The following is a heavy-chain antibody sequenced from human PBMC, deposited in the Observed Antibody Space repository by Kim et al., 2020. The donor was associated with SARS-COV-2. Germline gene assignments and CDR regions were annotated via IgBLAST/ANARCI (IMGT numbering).Heavy chain of an antibody. CDR3: AKAPADGDYYY. V-gene: IGHV3-33*06. D-gene: IGHD4-17*01. CDR2: IWYDGSNK. Sequence: GGSLRLSCAASGFTFSNYGMHWVRQAPGKGLEWVAGIWYDGSNKYYAEPVKGRFTISRDNSKNTLYLQMNSLRAEDTAVYYCAKAPADGDYYYWGQGTLVTVSS. J-gene: IGHJ4*02. CDR1: GFTFSNYG.